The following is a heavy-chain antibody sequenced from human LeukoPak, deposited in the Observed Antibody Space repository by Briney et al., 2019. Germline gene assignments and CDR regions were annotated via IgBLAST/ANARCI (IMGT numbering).Heavy chain of an antibody. J-gene: IGHJ4*02. D-gene: IGHD6-19*01. CDR1: GFTFNTYN. CDR2: ISSGSVTI. Sequence: PGGSLRLSCVVSGFTFNTYNMNWVRQAPGGGLEWVSYISSGSVTISYADSVKGRFTTSRDNAKNSLYLQMNSLRAEDTAVYYCAKASGRWLPPNLFDYWGQGTLVTVSS. V-gene: IGHV3-48*04. CDR3: AKASGRWLPPNLFDY.